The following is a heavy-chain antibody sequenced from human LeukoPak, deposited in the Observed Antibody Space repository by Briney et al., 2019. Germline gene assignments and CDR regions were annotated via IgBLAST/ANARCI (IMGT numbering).Heavy chain of an antibody. CDR2: IIPIFGTA. Sequence: GASVKVSCKASGGTFSSYAISWVRQAPGQGLESMGGIIPIFGTANYAQKFQGRVTITTDESTSTAYMELSSLRSEDTAVYYCAREVPYDSSGYSQRMSFGYWGQGTLVTVSS. D-gene: IGHD3-22*01. V-gene: IGHV1-69*05. CDR3: AREVPYDSSGYSQRMSFGY. J-gene: IGHJ4*02. CDR1: GGTFSSYA.